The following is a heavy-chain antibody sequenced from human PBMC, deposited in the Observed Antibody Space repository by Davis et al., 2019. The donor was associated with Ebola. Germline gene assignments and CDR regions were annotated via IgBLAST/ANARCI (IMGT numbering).Heavy chain of an antibody. Sequence: AASVKVSCKASGYTFSTYAMHWVRQAPGQRLEWMGWINAGNGNTKYSQELQGRVSIIRDTSASTAYMELSSLRSEDTAVYYCARAGAYGDYSFDYWGQGTLVTVSS. CDR2: INAGNGNT. J-gene: IGHJ4*02. D-gene: IGHD4-17*01. V-gene: IGHV1-3*01. CDR1: GYTFSTYA. CDR3: ARAGAYGDYSFDY.